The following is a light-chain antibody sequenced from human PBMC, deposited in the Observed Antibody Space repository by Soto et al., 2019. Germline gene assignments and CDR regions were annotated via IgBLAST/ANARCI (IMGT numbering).Light chain of an antibody. J-gene: IGLJ3*02. CDR3: FLSQSGDRL. V-gene: IGLV7-46*01. Sequence: QAVVTQEPSLTVSPGGTVTLTCGSSTGGVTSGHWPYWIQQKPGQAPRTLIYDTYSKHSWTPGRFSGSIVGGKAALTLSGAQPEDEADYYCFLSQSGDRLFGGGTKLT. CDR2: DTY. CDR1: TGGVTSGHW.